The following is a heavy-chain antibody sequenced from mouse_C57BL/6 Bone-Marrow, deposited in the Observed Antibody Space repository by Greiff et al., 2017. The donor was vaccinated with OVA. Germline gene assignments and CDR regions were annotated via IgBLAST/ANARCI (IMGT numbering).Heavy chain of an antibody. CDR2: IDPSDSET. CDR3: AREASYYSNYVYAMDY. J-gene: IGHJ4*01. Sequence: QVQLQQPGAELVRPWSSVKLSCKASGYTFTSYWMHWVKQRPIQGLEWIGNIDPSDSETHYNQKFKDKATLTVDKSSSTAYMQLSSLTSEDSAVYYCAREASYYSNYVYAMDYWGQGTSVTVSS. CDR1: GYTFTSYW. D-gene: IGHD2-5*01. V-gene: IGHV1-52*01.